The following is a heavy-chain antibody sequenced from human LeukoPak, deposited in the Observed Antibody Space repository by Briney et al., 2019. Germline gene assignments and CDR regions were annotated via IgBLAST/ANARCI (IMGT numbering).Heavy chain of an antibody. CDR3: ARQGQGYDFWSGSGDAFDI. V-gene: IGHV4-61*09. Sequence: PSQTLSLTCTVSGGSISSGSYYWSWIRQPAGKGLEGIGHIYTCGSTNYNPSLKSPVTGSVDTSKNQFSLKLRSVTAADTAVYYCARQGQGYDFWSGSGDAFDIWGQGTMVTVSS. J-gene: IGHJ3*02. D-gene: IGHD3-3*01. CDR1: GGSISSGSYY. CDR2: IYTCGST.